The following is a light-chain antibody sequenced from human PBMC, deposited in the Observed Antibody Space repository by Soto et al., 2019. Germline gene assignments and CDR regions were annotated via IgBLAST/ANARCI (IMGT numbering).Light chain of an antibody. Sequence: SALTEPPSVSGSPGQSVTISCTGTSSDVGGYNRVSWYQQPPGTAPKLMIYEVSNRPSGVPDRFSGSKSGNTASLTISGLQAEDEADYYCSSYTSSSTYVFGTGTKLTVL. J-gene: IGLJ1*01. V-gene: IGLV2-18*02. CDR1: SSDVGGYNR. CDR3: SSYTSSSTYV. CDR2: EVS.